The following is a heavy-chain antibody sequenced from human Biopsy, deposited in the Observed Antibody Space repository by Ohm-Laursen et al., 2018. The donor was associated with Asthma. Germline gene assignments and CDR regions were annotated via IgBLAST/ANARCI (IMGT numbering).Heavy chain of an antibody. J-gene: IGHJ6*02. Sequence: ASSVKVSCKFSGYSLTDLSMHWVRQAPGQGLEWMGGHDHEEGGTVNARRFQGRVTITADESTSTAYMEVTSLRSEDTAIYYCARCQVGYSSGWSLLLKKIYYSGMDVWGQGTAVTVSS. CDR2: HDHEEGGT. D-gene: IGHD6-19*01. V-gene: IGHV1-24*01. CDR3: ARCQVGYSSGWSLLLKKIYYSGMDV. CDR1: GYSLTDLS.